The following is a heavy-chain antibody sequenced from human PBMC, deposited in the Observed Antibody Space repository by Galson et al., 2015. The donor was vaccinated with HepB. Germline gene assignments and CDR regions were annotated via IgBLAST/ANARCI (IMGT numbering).Heavy chain of an antibody. CDR2: IYYSGST. V-gene: IGHV4-39*01. Sequence: SETLSLTCTVSGGSISSSSYYWGWIRQPPGKGLEWIGSIYYSGSTYYNPSLKSRVTISVDTSKNQFSLKLSSVTAADTAVYYCARHGRQPTELVPNWFDPWGQGTLVTVSS. CDR3: ARHGRQPTELVPNWFDP. J-gene: IGHJ5*02. D-gene: IGHD6-13*01. CDR1: GGSISSSSYY.